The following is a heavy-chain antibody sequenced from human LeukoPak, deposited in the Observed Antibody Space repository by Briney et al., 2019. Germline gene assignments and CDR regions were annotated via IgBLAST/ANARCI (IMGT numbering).Heavy chain of an antibody. D-gene: IGHD5/OR15-5a*01. CDR2: MNPNSRNT. CDR3: ARGNFYGNSVYDAFEI. CDR1: GYTFTSYD. J-gene: IGHJ3*02. V-gene: IGHV1-8*01. Sequence: ASVKVSCKASGYTFTSYDINWVRQAPGQGLEWMGWMNPNSRNTGYARNFQGRVSMTSDTSIGTAYMELSSLRSEDAAMYCCARGNFYGNSVYDAFEIWGRGTMVTVSS.